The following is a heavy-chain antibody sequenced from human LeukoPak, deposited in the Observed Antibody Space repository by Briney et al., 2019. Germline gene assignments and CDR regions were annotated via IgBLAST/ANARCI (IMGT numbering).Heavy chain of an antibody. J-gene: IGHJ4*02. CDR3: ARLRMDGRLRPHWFDY. CDR2: IYYSGST. V-gene: IGHV4-59*08. Sequence: PSETLSLTCTVSGGSISSYYWSWIRQPPGKGLEWIGYIYYSGSTNYNPSLKSRVTISVDTSKNQFSLKLSSVTAADTAVYYCARLRMDGRLRPHWFDYWGQGTLVTVSS. CDR1: GGSISSYY. D-gene: IGHD4-17*01.